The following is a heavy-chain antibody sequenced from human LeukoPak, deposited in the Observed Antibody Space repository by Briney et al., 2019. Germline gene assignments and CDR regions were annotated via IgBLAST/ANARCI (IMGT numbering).Heavy chain of an antibody. D-gene: IGHD1-26*01. J-gene: IGHJ4*02. CDR1: NGAVKNYY. CDR2: FLYSGTT. V-gene: IGHV4-59*02. Sequence: SSETLSLTCSVSNGAVKNYYWTWIRQPPGQGLEWIGNFLYSGTTTYRASLDSRLIISVDNSKNTVSLRLFSVTAADTAVYYCATLVYSGSRYHFDAWGQGTLVTVSS. CDR3: ATLVYSGSRYHFDA.